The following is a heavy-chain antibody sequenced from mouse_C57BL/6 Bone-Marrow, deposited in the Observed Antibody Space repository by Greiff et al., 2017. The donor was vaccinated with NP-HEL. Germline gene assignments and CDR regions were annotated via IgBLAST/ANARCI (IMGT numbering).Heavy chain of an antibody. V-gene: IGHV1-69*01. D-gene: IGHD2-3*01. CDR3: ARVYDGYYGWYFDV. J-gene: IGHJ1*03. CDR1: GYTFTSYW. CDR2: IDPSDSYT. Sequence: QVQLQQPGAELVMPGASVKLSCKASGYTFTSYWMHWVKQRPGQGLEWIGEIDPSDSYTNYNQKFKGKSTLTVDKSSSTAYMQLSSLTSEDSAVYYCARVYDGYYGWYFDVWGTGTTVTVSS.